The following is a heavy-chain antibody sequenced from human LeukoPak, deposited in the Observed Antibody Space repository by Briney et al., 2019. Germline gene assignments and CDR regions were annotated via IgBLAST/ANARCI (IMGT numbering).Heavy chain of an antibody. CDR2: INPNSGGT. V-gene: IGHV1-2*02. CDR3: ATTRGIAVARFDP. Sequence: GASVKVSCKASGYTFTGYYMHWVRQAPGQGLEWMGWINPNSGGTNYAQKFQGRVTMTRDTSISTAYMELSRLRSDDTAVYYCATTRGIAVARFDPWGQGTLVTVS. J-gene: IGHJ5*02. CDR1: GYTFTGYY. D-gene: IGHD6-19*01.